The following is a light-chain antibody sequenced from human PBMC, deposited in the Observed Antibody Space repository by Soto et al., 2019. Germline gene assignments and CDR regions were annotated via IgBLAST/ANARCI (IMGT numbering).Light chain of an antibody. CDR3: QQYNNWPPNT. Sequence: EIVMTQSPATLSVSPGERDTLSCRASQSVSSNLAWYQQKPGQAPRLLIYGASTRATGIPARFSGSGSGTEFTLTISSLQSEDFAVYYCQQYNNWPPNTFGGGTKVEIK. V-gene: IGKV3-15*01. J-gene: IGKJ4*01. CDR1: QSVSSN. CDR2: GAS.